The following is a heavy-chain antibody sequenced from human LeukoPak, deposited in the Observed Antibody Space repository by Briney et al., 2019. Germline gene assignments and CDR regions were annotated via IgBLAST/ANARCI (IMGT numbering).Heavy chain of an antibody. Sequence: GGSLRLSCAASGFTFSSYWMHWVRQAPGKGLVWVSRISNDASSTTYADSAKGRFTISRDNTKNTLYLQMNSLRAEDTAVYSCVRDFPYTGYAYDYWGQGTLVTVSS. CDR1: GFTFSSYW. CDR3: VRDFPYTGYAYDY. J-gene: IGHJ4*02. CDR2: ISNDASST. V-gene: IGHV3-74*01. D-gene: IGHD5-12*01.